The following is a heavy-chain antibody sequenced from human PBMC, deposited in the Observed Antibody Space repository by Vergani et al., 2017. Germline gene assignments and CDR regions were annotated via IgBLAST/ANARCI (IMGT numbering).Heavy chain of an antibody. D-gene: IGHD4-17*01. CDR3: ARAPRYGDYEDLLGY. V-gene: IGHV1-18*01. CDR2: ISAYNGNT. J-gene: IGHJ4*02. Sequence: QVQLVQSGAEVKKPGSSVKVSCKASGGTFSSYAINWVRQAPGQGLEWMGWISAYNGNTNYAQKLQGRVTMTTDTSTSTAYMELRSLRSDDTAVYYCARAPRYGDYEDLLGYWGQGTLVTVSS. CDR1: GGTFSSYA.